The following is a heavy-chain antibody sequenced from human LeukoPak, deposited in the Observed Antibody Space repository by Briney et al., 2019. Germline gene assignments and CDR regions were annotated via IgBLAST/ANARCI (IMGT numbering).Heavy chain of an antibody. J-gene: IGHJ4*02. CDR1: GGSISSGDYY. V-gene: IGHV4-30-4*01. Sequence: PSQTLSLTCTVSGGSISSGDYYWSWIRQPPGKGLEWIGYIYYSGSTYYNPSLKSRVTISVDTSKNQFSLKLSSVTAADTAVYYCARAGDYILDHFDYWGQGTLVTVSS. D-gene: IGHD4-17*01. CDR3: ARAGDYILDHFDY. CDR2: IYYSGST.